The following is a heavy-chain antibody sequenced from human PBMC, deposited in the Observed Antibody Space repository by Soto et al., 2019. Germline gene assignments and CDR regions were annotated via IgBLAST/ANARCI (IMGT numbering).Heavy chain of an antibody. V-gene: IGHV4-4*02. CDR1: GASIGSGGW. CDR2: IFHDGNT. CDR3: GTTASVGYYPY. Sequence: ETLSRTCAVSGASIGSGGWWSWVRQPPGKGLEWIAEIFHDGNTNYSPSLKSRVTISVDKSKNQFYLKLNFVTAADSYVYYCGTTASVGYYPYFGQGKQVTVSS. J-gene: IGHJ4*02. D-gene: IGHD3-3*01.